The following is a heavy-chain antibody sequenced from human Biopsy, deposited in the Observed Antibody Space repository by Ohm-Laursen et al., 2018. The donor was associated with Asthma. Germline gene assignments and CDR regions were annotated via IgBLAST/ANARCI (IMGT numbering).Heavy chain of an antibody. CDR1: GYTFINYA. CDR2: INAANGNT. J-gene: IGHJ6*02. D-gene: IGHD5-12*01. V-gene: IGHV1-3*01. CDR3: ARGYSGSDRIVYYYSGLEV. Sequence: GASVKVSCKASGYTFINYAIHWVRQAPGHSLEWMGWINAANGNTKYSQKFQGRLTISRDTSASTAYMDLSSLRSEDTAVYYCARGYSGSDRIVYYYSGLEVWGQGTTVTVSS.